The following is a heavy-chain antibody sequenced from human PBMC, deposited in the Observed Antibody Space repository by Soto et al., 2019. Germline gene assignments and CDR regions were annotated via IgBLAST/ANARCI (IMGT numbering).Heavy chain of an antibody. Sequence: QVQLVESGGGVVQPGRSLRLSCAASGFTFSTYGMHWVRQAPGKGPEWVAVIWSDGSNKYYADSVKGRFTISRDNSENSLYLQMNSLRVEATAVYYWARDLRKGRYFDYGGQGTLVTVSS. CDR3: ARDLRKGRYFDY. CDR1: GFTFSTYG. CDR2: IWSDGSNK. V-gene: IGHV3-33*01. J-gene: IGHJ4*02.